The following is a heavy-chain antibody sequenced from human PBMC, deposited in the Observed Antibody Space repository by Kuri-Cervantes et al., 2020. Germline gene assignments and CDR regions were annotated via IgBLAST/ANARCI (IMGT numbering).Heavy chain of an antibody. CDR3: AKGAGVYPDWYFDL. V-gene: IGHV3-23*01. J-gene: IGHJ2*01. CDR2: LNGAGDIV. CDR1: GFTFSSYS. Sequence: GGSLRLSCAASGFTFSSYSMNWVRQAPGKGLEWVSDLNGAGDIVEYADSVQGRFSISRDNSKNTLYLQMYSLRAEDTAVYYCAKGAGVYPDWYFDLWGRGTLGTSPQ. D-gene: IGHD3-16*02.